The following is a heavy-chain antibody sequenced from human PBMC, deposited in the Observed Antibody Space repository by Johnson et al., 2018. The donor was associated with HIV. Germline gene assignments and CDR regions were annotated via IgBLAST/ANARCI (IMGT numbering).Heavy chain of an antibody. J-gene: IGHJ3*02. D-gene: IGHD6-13*01. Sequence: QLVESGGGLVNPGGSLRLSCAASGFTFSDYYMSWIRQAPGKGLEWVSYISSSGSTIYYADSVKGRFTISRDNAKNSLYLQMNSLRAEDTALYFCAKDRKGSSSWLRSGVAFDIWGQGTMVTVSS. CDR1: GFTFSDYY. V-gene: IGHV3-11*01. CDR2: ISSSGSTI. CDR3: AKDRKGSSSWLRSGVAFDI.